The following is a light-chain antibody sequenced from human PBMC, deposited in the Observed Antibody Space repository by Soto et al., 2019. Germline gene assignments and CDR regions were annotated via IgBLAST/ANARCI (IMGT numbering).Light chain of an antibody. V-gene: IGLV2-14*01. Sequence: QSVVTQPASLSGSSWQSITISCTGTSSEVGGYNYVSWYQQHPGKAPKLMIYDVSNRPSGVSNRFSGSKSGNTASLTISGLQAEDEADYYCSSYTSSSTLLYVFGTGTKVTVL. CDR2: DVS. J-gene: IGLJ1*01. CDR3: SSYTSSSTLLYV. CDR1: SSEVGGYNY.